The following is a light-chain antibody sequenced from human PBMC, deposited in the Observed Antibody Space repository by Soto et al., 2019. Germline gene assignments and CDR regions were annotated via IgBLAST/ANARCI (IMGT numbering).Light chain of an antibody. CDR1: SSDVGAYNY. CDR3: SSYTTIVL. V-gene: IGLV2-14*01. J-gene: IGLJ2*01. CDR2: DVN. Sequence: QSALTQPASVSGSPGQSITISCTGTSSDVGAYNYVSWYQQHPGKAPKLVIYDVNIRPSGVSNRFSGSKSGNTASLTISGLQAEDEADYYCSSYTTIVLFGGGTKLTVL.